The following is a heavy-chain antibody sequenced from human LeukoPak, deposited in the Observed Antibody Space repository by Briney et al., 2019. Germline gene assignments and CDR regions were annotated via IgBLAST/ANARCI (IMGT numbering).Heavy chain of an antibody. J-gene: IGHJ4*02. CDR2: ICSDGSCH. CDR1: GFTFGAYG. CDR3: ARDDEGDANLLDY. D-gene: IGHD2-8*01. Sequence: GRPLRLSCAASGFTFGAYGMHWVRQAPGKGLEWLAVICSDGSCHWYGDSVKGRFTISRDNSKSTLYLDINSLRVEDTAIYYCARDDEGDANLLDYWGQGTLVTVSS. V-gene: IGHV3-33*01.